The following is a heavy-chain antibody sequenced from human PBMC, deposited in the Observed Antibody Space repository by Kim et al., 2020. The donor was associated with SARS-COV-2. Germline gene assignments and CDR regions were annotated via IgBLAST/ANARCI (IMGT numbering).Heavy chain of an antibody. CDR3: ARDRYLDAFDI. J-gene: IGHJ3*02. CDR2: IYYSGST. V-gene: IGHV4-61*01. D-gene: IGHD1-1*01. CDR1: GGSVSSGSYY. Sequence: SETLSLTCTVSGGSVSSGSYYWSWIRQPPGKGLEWIGYIYYSGSTNYNPSLKSRVTISVDTSKNQFSLKLSSVTAADTAVYYCARDRYLDAFDIWGQGTMVTVSS.